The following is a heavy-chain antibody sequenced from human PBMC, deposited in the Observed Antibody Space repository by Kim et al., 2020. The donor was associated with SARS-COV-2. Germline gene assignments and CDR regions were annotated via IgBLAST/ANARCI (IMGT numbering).Heavy chain of an antibody. CDR1: GFTVSSNY. CDR2: IYSGGST. V-gene: IGHV3-53*01. CDR3: ATGLVPARWYYYYGMDV. Sequence: GGSLRLSCAASGFTVSSNYMSWVRQAPGKGLEWVSVIYSGGSTYYADSVKGRFTISRDNSKNTLYLQMNSLRAEDTAVYYCATGLVPARWYYYYGMDVWGQGTTVTVSS. D-gene: IGHD6-19*01. J-gene: IGHJ6*02.